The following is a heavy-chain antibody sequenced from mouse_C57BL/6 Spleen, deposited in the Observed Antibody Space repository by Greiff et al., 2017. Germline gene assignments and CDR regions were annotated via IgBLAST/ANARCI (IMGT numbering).Heavy chain of an antibody. CDR2: IYPGDGDT. D-gene: IGHD2-4*01. CDR1: GYAFSSYW. Sequence: VQGVESGAELVKPGASVKISCKASGYAFSSYWMNWVKQRPGKGLEWIGQIYPGDGDTNYNGKFKGKATLTADKSSSTAYMQLSSLTSEDSAVYFCASGNDYDFAYWGQGTLVTVSA. J-gene: IGHJ3*01. CDR3: ASGNDYDFAY. V-gene: IGHV1-80*01.